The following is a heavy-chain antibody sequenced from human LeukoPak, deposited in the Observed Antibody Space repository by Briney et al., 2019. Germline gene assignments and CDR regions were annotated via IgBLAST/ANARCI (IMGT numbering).Heavy chain of an antibody. CDR1: GFTFGAYS. J-gene: IGHJ6*03. D-gene: IGHD1-1*01. V-gene: IGHV3-21*01. CDR2: INGAGNYI. CDR3: AKATDTDWTYYDMDV. Sequence: PGGSLRLSCAASGFTFGAYSMNWVRQAPGKGLEWVLTINGAGNYIYYADSLKGRFTISRDDAQSSVYLQMSSLRAEDTAVYYCAKATDTDWTYYDMDVWGKGTTVTVSS.